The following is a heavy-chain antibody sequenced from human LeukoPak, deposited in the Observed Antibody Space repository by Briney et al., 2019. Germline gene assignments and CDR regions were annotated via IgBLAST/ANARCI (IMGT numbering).Heavy chain of an antibody. CDR1: GFTFTTYS. CDR3: ARDGGYRGYDADC. D-gene: IGHD5-12*01. J-gene: IGHJ4*02. Sequence: GGSLRLSCAASGFTFTTYSMKWVRQAPGKGLEWVSYISDSGAMYYADSVRGRFTISRENAQNSLFLQMNSLRAEDTAVYYCARDGGYRGYDADCWGQGTLVTVSS. CDR2: ISDSGAM. V-gene: IGHV3-48*01.